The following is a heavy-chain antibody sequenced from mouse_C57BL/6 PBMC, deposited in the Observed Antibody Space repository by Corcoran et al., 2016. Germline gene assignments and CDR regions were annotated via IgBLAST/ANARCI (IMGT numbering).Heavy chain of an antibody. J-gene: IGHJ3*01. CDR2: INTYSGVP. CDR3: ASSYYYSNYPAWFAY. CDR1: GYTFTTYG. V-gene: IGHV9-3*01. D-gene: IGHD2-5*01. Sequence: QIQLVQSGPELKKPGETVKISCKASGYTFTTYGMSWVKQAPGKGLKWMGWINTYSGVPTYADDFKGRFAFSLETSASTAYLQINNLKNEDTATYFCASSYYYSNYPAWFAYWGQGTLVTVSA.